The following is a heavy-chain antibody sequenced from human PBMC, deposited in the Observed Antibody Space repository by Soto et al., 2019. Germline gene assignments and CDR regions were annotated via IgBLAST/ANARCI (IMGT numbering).Heavy chain of an antibody. CDR2: ISVYTGNT. J-gene: IGHJ6*02. CDR1: GYTFSSYG. V-gene: IGHV1-18*04. CDR3: ARDRSTTDRCYTHHFDV. Sequence: QVQVVQSGGEVTKPGASVKVSCKSSGYTFSSYGVSWVRQAPGQGLEWLGWISVYTGNTKHAQKFQDRVTLTTEASTSTAYMELRSMRSDDTAVYYCARDRSTTDRCYTHHFDVWGQGTTVTVSS. D-gene: IGHD1-26*01.